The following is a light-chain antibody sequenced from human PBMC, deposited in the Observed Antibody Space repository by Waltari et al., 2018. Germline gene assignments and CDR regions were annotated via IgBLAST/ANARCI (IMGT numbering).Light chain of an antibody. CDR2: SNT. CDR3: AAWDDSLNGVI. Sequence: QSVLTQPPSASGTPGQRVTISCSGSNPTIGSHTVNWYQHLPGTAPKLLVYSNTQRPSGVPDRFSGSKSGTSASLAISGLQSEDEADYYCAAWDDSLNGVIFGGGTKLTVL. V-gene: IGLV1-44*01. J-gene: IGLJ2*01. CDR1: NPTIGSHT.